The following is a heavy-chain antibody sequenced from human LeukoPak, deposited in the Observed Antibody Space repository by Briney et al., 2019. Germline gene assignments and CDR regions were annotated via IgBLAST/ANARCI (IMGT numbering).Heavy chain of an antibody. CDR1: GNSISSGDNY. CDR3: ASERCSSTSCYAIDY. J-gene: IGHJ4*02. CDR2: IYTSGST. Sequence: SETLSLTCTVSGNSISSGDNYWSWIRQPAGKGLEWIGRIYTSGSTNYNPSLKSRVTISVDTSKNQFSLKLSSVTAADTAVYYCASERCSSTSCYAIDYWGQGTLVTVSS. D-gene: IGHD2-2*01. V-gene: IGHV4-61*02.